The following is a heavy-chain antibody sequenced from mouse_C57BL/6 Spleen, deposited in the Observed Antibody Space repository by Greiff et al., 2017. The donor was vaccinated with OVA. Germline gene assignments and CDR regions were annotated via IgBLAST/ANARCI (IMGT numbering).Heavy chain of an antibody. Sequence: QVTLKEPGPGILQSSQTLSLTCSFSGFSLSTSGMGVSWIRQPPGKGLEWMAHIYWDDDKRYNPSLKSRLTISKDTSRNQVFLKITSVDTADTATYYCARRAAYSDRYFDVWGTGTTVTVSS. CDR2: IYWDDDK. D-gene: IGHD2-10*01. CDR3: ARRAAYSDRYFDV. CDR1: GFSLSTSGMG. V-gene: IGHV8-12*01. J-gene: IGHJ1*03.